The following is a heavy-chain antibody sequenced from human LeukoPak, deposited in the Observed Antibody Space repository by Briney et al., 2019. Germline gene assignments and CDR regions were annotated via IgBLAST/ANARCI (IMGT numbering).Heavy chain of an antibody. V-gene: IGHV4-31*03. CDR1: GGSISSGGYY. CDR2: IYYSGST. D-gene: IGHD1-26*01. J-gene: IGHJ4*02. CDR3: ACIDQVGATTYPFDY. Sequence: SQTLSLTCTVSGGSISSGGYYWSWIRQHPGKGLEWIGYIYYSGSTYYNPSLKSRVTISVDTSKNQFSLKLSSVTAADTAVYYCACIDQVGATTYPFDYWGQGTLVTVSS.